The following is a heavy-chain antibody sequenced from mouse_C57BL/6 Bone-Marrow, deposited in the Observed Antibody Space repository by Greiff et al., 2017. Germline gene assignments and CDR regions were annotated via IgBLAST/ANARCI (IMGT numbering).Heavy chain of an antibody. CDR3: ARHENYYGSSYGLMFAY. J-gene: IGHJ3*01. D-gene: IGHD1-1*01. CDR2: FYPGSGSI. Sequence: QVQLQQSGAELVKPGASVKLSCKASGYTFTEYTIHWVKQRSGQGLEWIGWFYPGSGSIKYNEKFKDKATLTADKSSSTVYMELSRLTSEDSAVYFCARHENYYGSSYGLMFAYWGQGTLVTVSA. V-gene: IGHV1-62-2*01. CDR1: GYTFTEYT.